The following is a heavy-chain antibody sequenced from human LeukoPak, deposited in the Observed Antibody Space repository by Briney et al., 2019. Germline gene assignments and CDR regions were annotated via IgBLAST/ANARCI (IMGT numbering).Heavy chain of an antibody. CDR3: ARQGSTWWDPFDF. J-gene: IGHJ4*02. V-gene: IGHV3-7*03. CDR2: IEQDGSEK. D-gene: IGHD1-26*01. Sequence: QPGGSQRLSCAASGFTLSNYWMSWVRQAPGKGLEWVANIEQDGSEKYYVDSVKGRFTISRDNAYNSLHLQMSSLRADDTAVYYCARQGSTWWDPFDFWGQGTLVTVSS. CDR1: GFTLSNYW.